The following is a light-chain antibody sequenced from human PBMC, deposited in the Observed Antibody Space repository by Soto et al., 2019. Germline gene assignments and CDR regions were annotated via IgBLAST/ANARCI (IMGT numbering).Light chain of an antibody. Sequence: DIQMPQSPSILSASVGVRVTITCRANQSVSIWLAWYQQKPGKAPKLLGYKASILESGVPSSFSGSGSGTEFALTISSLHPDDFATYYCQQSDNYPWTFGQGTKVEI. CDR3: QQSDNYPWT. CDR2: KAS. CDR1: QSVSIW. J-gene: IGKJ1*01. V-gene: IGKV1-5*03.